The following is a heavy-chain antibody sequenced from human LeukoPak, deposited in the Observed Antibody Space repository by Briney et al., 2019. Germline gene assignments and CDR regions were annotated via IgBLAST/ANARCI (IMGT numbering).Heavy chain of an antibody. D-gene: IGHD3-22*01. CDR2: ISSSGGSI. J-gene: IGHJ4*02. CDR1: GFTFSSYE. Sequence: PGGSLRLSCAASGFTFSSYEMNWVRQAPGKGLEWVSYISSSGGSIFYADSVKGRFTISRDNSKNTLYLQMNSLRAEDTAVYYCAKRSASDRGNFDYWGQGTLVTVSS. CDR3: AKRSASDRGNFDY. V-gene: IGHV3-48*03.